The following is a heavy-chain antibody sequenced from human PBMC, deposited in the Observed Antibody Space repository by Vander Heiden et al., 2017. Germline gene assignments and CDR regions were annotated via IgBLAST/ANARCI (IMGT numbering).Heavy chain of an antibody. J-gene: IGHJ6*02. D-gene: IGHD3-16*01. CDR1: GGTCSTHA. V-gene: IGHV1-69*01. CDR3: ARVIMSSIYYYYYVMDD. Sequence: QVQLVQSGAEVKKPGSSVKVSCKASGGTCSTHAISWGRQAPGQGLEWMGGIIPISGPANYAQKLRDRVTITADEPTSTAYMELSSLRSEDTAVYYCARVIMSSIYYYYYVMDDWGQGTTVTVSS. CDR2: IIPISGPA.